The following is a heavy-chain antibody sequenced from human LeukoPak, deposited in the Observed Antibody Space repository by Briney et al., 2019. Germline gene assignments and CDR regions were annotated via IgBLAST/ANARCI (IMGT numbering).Heavy chain of an antibody. Sequence: SETLSLTCTVSGGSISSYYWSWIRQPPGKGLEWIGYIYYSGSTNYNPSLTSRVTISVDTSKNQFSLKLSSVTAADTAVYYCARASVSSGYCSSTSCYARDYYYYYGMDVWGQGTTVTVSS. CDR2: IYYSGST. D-gene: IGHD2-2*03. J-gene: IGHJ6*02. CDR1: GGSISSYY. CDR3: ARASVSSGYCSSTSCYARDYYYYYGMDV. V-gene: IGHV4-59*01.